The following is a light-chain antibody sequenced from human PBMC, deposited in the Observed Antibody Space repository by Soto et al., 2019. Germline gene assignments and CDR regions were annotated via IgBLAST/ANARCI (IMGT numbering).Light chain of an antibody. J-gene: IGKJ1*01. CDR3: QQRSNWPPVT. CDR2: DAS. Sequence: EIVLTQSPATLSSSPGERATLSCRASQSVRTYLAWYQQKPGQAPRLLIYDASNRATGIPARFSGSGSGTDFTLTISSLEPEDFAVYYCQQRSNWPPVTFGQGTKVEIK. V-gene: IGKV3-11*01. CDR1: QSVRTY.